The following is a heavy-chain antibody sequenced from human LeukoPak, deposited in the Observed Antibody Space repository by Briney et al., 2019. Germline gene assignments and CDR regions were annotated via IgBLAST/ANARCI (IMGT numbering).Heavy chain of an antibody. CDR1: GGSFSGYY. J-gene: IGHJ4*02. V-gene: IGHV4-34*01. D-gene: IGHD6-19*01. CDR3: ARGQQWLVRFFDY. CDR2: INHSGST. Sequence: KPSETLSLTCAVYGGSFSGYYWSWIRQPPGKGLEWIGEINHSGSTNYNPSLKSRVTISVDTSKNQFSLKLSSVTAADTAVYYCARGQQWLVRFFDYWGQGTLVTVSS.